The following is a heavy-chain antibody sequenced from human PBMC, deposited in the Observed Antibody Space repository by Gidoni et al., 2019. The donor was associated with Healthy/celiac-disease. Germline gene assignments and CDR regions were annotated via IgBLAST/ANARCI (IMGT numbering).Heavy chain of an antibody. J-gene: IGHJ4*02. D-gene: IGHD2-2*01. Sequence: QLQLQQWGSGLLKPSEPLSLTCAVYGGSFSGYYRSWIRQPPGKGLEWIGEINHSGSTNYNPALKSRVTISVDTSKNQFSLKLSSVTAADTAVYYCARKGRAASPDYWGQGTLVTVSS. CDR3: ARKGRAASPDY. CDR1: GGSFSGYY. CDR2: INHSGST. V-gene: IGHV4-34*01.